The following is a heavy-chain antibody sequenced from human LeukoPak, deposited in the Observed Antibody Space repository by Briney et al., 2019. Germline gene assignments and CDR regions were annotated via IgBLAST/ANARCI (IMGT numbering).Heavy chain of an antibody. CDR3: AKEGTLYYFDY. V-gene: IGHV3-9*01. J-gene: IGHJ4*02. Sequence: GGSLRLSCAVSGFTFDDYAMHWVRQAPGKGLEWVSSISWNSGRIGYADSVMGRFTISRDNAKNSLYLRMNSLRPEDTALYFCAKEGTLYYFDYWGQGTLVTVSS. CDR2: ISWNSGRI. CDR1: GFTFDDYA.